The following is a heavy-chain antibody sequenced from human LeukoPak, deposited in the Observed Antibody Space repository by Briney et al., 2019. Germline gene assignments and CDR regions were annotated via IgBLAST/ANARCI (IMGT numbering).Heavy chain of an antibody. Sequence: GGSLRLSCAASGFTFTDYYVSWIRQAPGKGLEWVAGISDSGGSTNYADSVKGRFTISRDNPKNTLYLQMNSLRAEDTAMYFCAKRGVVIRVILVGFHKEAYYFDSWGQGALVTVSS. CDR1: GFTFTDYY. D-gene: IGHD3-22*01. J-gene: IGHJ4*02. V-gene: IGHV3-23*01. CDR2: ISDSGGST. CDR3: AKRGVVIRVILVGFHKEAYYFDS.